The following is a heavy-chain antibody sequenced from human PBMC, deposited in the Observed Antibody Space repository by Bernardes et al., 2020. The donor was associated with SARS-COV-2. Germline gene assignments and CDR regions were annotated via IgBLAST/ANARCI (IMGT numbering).Heavy chain of an antibody. CDR3: AKSRVGYNGGASDI. D-gene: IGHD1-1*01. CDR1: GFTFRSSA. Sequence: VGSLILSCAASGFTFRSSAMSWVRQAPGQGLEWVSGISGSGGTTYYVGSVKGRFTISRDNSKNTLYLQMNSLRGEDTALYYCAKSRVGYNGGASDIWGQGTLVTVSS. J-gene: IGHJ3*02. CDR2: ISGSGGTT. V-gene: IGHV3-23*01.